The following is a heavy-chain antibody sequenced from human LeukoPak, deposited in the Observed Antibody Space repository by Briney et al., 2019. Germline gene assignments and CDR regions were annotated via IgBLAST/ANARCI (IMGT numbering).Heavy chain of an antibody. J-gene: IGHJ5*02. CDR3: AREGYDFWSGYYPA. D-gene: IGHD3-3*01. CDR1: GGSISSYY. Sequence: PSETLSLTCTVSGGSISSYYWSWIRQPPGKGLEWIGYIYYSGSTNYNPSLKSRVTISVDTSKNQFSLKLSSVTAADTAVYYCAREGYDFWSGYYPAWGQGTLVTASS. CDR2: IYYSGST. V-gene: IGHV4-59*01.